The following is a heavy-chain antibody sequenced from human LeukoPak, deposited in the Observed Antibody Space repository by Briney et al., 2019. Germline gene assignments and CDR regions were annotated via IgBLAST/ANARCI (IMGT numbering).Heavy chain of an antibody. CDR1: GGTFSSYA. Sequence: SVKVSCKASGGTFSSYAISWVRQAPGQGLEWMGGIIPIFGTANYAQKFQGRVTITADESTRTAYMKLSSLRSEDTAVYYCARPAGNQLPKDMYLYYWGQGTLVTVSS. D-gene: IGHD2-2*01. CDR2: IIPIFGTA. V-gene: IGHV1-69*13. J-gene: IGHJ4*02. CDR3: ARPAGNQLPKDMYLYY.